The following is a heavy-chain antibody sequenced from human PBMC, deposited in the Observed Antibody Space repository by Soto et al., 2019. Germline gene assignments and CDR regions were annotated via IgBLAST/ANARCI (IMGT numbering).Heavy chain of an antibody. CDR2: ISAYNGNT. J-gene: IGHJ4*02. D-gene: IGHD3-10*01. CDR1: GYMFISYG. V-gene: IGHV1-18*01. Sequence: ASVKVSCKASGYMFISYGINWVRQAPGQGLEWMGWISAYNGNTKYAQNLQGRVTMTTDTSTSTAYMEMRSLRSDDTAVYYCARDLDGSGSYYTDYWGPGTLVTLSS. CDR3: ARDLDGSGSYYTDY.